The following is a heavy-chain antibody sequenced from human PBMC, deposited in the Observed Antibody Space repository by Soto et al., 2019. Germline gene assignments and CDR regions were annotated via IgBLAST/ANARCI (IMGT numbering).Heavy chain of an antibody. J-gene: IGHJ3*01. V-gene: IGHV3-74*01. D-gene: IGHD2-8*01. CDR3: ARAPRVYCTNGVCYRDALDL. Sequence: EVQLVESGGGLVQPGGSLRLSCAASGFTFSSYWMHWVRQAPGKGLVWVSRINSDGSSTSYADSVKGRFTISRDNAKNTLFLQMNSLRAEDPVVYYCARAPRVYCTNGVCYRDALDLWGQGTMVTVSS. CDR2: INSDGSST. CDR1: GFTFSSYW.